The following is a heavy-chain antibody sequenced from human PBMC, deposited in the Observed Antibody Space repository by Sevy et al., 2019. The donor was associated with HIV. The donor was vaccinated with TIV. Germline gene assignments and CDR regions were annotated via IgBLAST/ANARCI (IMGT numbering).Heavy chain of an antibody. J-gene: IGHJ3*02. D-gene: IGHD6-19*01. Sequence: GGSLRLSCAASGFTFSTYIMNWVRQAPGKGLEWVSSISISISYIYYADSVKGRFTISRDNAKNSLYLQMNSLRAEDTAVYYCARVRGKWLGDAFDIWGQRTMVTVSS. CDR3: ARVRGKWLGDAFDI. CDR1: GFTFSTYI. CDR2: ISISISYI. V-gene: IGHV3-21*01.